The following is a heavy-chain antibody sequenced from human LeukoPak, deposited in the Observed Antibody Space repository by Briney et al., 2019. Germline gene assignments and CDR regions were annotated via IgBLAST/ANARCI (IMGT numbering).Heavy chain of an antibody. Sequence: PGRSLRLSCAASGFTFSSYAMHWVRQAPGKGLEWVSGISWNSGSIGYADSVKGRFTISRDNAKNSLYLQMNSLRAEDTALYYCAKDGYSYEPYNWFDPWGQGTLVTVSS. CDR2: ISWNSGSI. V-gene: IGHV3-9*01. J-gene: IGHJ5*02. CDR1: GFTFSSYA. CDR3: AKDGYSYEPYNWFDP. D-gene: IGHD5-18*01.